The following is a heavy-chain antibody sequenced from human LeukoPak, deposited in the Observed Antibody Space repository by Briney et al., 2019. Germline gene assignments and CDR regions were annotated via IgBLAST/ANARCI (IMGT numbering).Heavy chain of an antibody. Sequence: GASVKVPCKASGYTFTSYGISWVRQAPGQGLEWMGWISAYNGNTNYAQKLQGRVTMTTDTSTSTAYMELRSLRSDDTAVYYCARDPLIAAADRTPRYYYYYYYMDVWGKGTTVTVSS. D-gene: IGHD6-13*01. CDR2: ISAYNGNT. V-gene: IGHV1-18*01. J-gene: IGHJ6*03. CDR3: ARDPLIAAADRTPRYYYYYYYMDV. CDR1: GYTFTSYG.